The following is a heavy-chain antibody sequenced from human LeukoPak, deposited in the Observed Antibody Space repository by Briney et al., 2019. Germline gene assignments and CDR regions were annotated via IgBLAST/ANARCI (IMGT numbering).Heavy chain of an antibody. D-gene: IGHD3-22*01. V-gene: IGHV1-18*01. CDR3: ARGGYYDSSGYYPNDY. Sequence: ASVKVSCKASGYTFTSYGISWVRQAPGQGLEWMGWISAYNGDTNYAQKLQGRVTMTTDTSTSTAYMELRSLRSDDTAVYYCARGGYYDSSGYYPNDYWGQGTLVTVSS. CDR2: ISAYNGDT. CDR1: GYTFTSYG. J-gene: IGHJ4*02.